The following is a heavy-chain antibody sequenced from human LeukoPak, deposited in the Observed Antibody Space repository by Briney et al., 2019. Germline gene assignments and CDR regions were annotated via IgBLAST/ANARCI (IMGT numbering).Heavy chain of an antibody. Sequence: GASVNVSCKASGYTFTSYDINWVQQATGQGLEWMGWMNPNSGNTGYAQKFQGRVTMTRNTSISTAYMELSSLRSEDTAVYYCARVPTRLFGGDWFDPWGQGTLVTVSS. CDR2: MNPNSGNT. CDR3: ARVPTRLFGGDWFDP. CDR1: GYTFTSYD. V-gene: IGHV1-8*01. J-gene: IGHJ5*02. D-gene: IGHD3-10*02.